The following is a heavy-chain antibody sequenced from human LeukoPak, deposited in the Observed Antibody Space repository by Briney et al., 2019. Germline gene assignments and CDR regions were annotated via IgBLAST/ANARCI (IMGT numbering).Heavy chain of an antibody. CDR1: GGSISSGGYY. CDR3: ARDYYDILAGWGYFDY. J-gene: IGHJ4*02. Sequence: PSETLSLTCTVSGGSISSGGYYWSWIRQHPGKGLEWMGYTDYSGRTAYNPSLKSRVSISVDTSTNQFSLRLRSVTAADTAVYYCARDYYDILAGWGYFDYWGQGTLVSVSS. D-gene: IGHD3-9*01. CDR2: TDYSGRT. V-gene: IGHV4-31*03.